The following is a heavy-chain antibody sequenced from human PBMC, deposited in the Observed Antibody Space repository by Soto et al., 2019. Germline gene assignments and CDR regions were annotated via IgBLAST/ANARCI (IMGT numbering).Heavy chain of an antibody. J-gene: IGHJ5*02. Sequence: PSETLSLTCTVWGGSISSSSYYWGCIRQPPWKGLEWIGSIYYSGSTDYNPSLKIRVTISADTSKNQFSLKMSSVTAADTDVYYCARQRYNWNYGIFWFDPWGQGTLVTVYS. V-gene: IGHV4-39*01. CDR2: IYYSGST. CDR3: ARQRYNWNYGIFWFDP. CDR1: GGSISSSSYY. D-gene: IGHD1-7*01.